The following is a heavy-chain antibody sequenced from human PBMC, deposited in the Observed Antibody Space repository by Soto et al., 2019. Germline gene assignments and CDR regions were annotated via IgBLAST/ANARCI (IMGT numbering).Heavy chain of an antibody. CDR1: GGSVSGTSHY. CDR2: IDYSGST. V-gene: IGHV4-61*01. Sequence: QVQLQESGPGLVKPSETLSLTCSVSGGSVSGTSHYWNWIRQTPGKGLEWIGYIDYSGSTNYSPSLKSRVTISVDTSKKQFSLKLSAVTAADTAVYYCARGGTSSRRAVAGYFHYWGQGIQVTVSS. D-gene: IGHD1-7*01. J-gene: IGHJ1*01. CDR3: ARGGTSSRRAVAGYFHY.